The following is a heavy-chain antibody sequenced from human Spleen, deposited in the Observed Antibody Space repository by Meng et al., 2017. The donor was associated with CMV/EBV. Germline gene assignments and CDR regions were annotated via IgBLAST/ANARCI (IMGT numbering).Heavy chain of an antibody. D-gene: IGHD2-2*01. CDR3: ARGGRYCSSTSCPNWFDP. CDR1: GGSISSYY. J-gene: IGHJ5*02. CDR2: IYYSGST. V-gene: IGHV4-59*01. Sequence: SETLSLTCTVSGGSISSYYWSWIRQPPGKGLEWIGHIYYSGSTNYNPSLKSRVTMSVDTSKNQFSLKLSSVTAADTAVYYCARGGRYCSSTSCPNWFDPWGQGTLVTVSS.